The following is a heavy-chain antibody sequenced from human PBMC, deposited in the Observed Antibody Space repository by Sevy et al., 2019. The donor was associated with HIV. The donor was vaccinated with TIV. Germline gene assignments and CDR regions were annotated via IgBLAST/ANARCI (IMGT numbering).Heavy chain of an antibody. D-gene: IGHD3-3*02. CDR2: ISGDGENT. J-gene: IGHJ3*02. CDR1: EFIFSSHA. CDR3: ARDGRGISAFDI. Sequence: GGSLRLSCVASEFIFSSHAVSWVRQAPGKGLEWVSAISGDGENTHYADSVRGRFTISRDNFKNTLYLQMNSLRAEDTALYYCARDGRGISAFDIWGPGTMVTV. V-gene: IGHV3-23*01.